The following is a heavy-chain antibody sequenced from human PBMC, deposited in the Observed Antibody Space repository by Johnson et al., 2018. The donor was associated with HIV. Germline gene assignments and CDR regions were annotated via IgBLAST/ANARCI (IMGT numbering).Heavy chain of an antibody. D-gene: IGHD4-23*01. J-gene: IGHJ3*02. Sequence: VQLVESGGGVVQPGRSLRLSCAASGFTVSSNYMSWVRQAPGKGLEWVSVIYSGGSTYYADSVKGRFTISRNNAKKSLYLQMSSLRAEDTAVYYCAKEGWGGGNFNFFHDAFDIWGQGTMVTVSS. CDR1: GFTVSSNY. CDR2: IYSGGST. V-gene: IGHV3-66*01. CDR3: AKEGWGGGNFNFFHDAFDI.